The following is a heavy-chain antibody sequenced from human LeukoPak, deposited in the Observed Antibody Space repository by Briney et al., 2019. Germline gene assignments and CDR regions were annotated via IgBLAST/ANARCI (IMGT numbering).Heavy chain of an antibody. V-gene: IGHV3-74*01. Sequence: GGSLRLSCAASGFTFSSYWMYWVRQVPGKGLFWVSRISGDGRNTNYADSVRGRFTVSRDNAKNTLYLHMNSLSAEDTATYYCVAYNWEYEADYWGQGALVTVSS. CDR3: VAYNWEYEADY. CDR2: ISGDGRNT. D-gene: IGHD1-20*01. CDR1: GFTFSSYW. J-gene: IGHJ4*02.